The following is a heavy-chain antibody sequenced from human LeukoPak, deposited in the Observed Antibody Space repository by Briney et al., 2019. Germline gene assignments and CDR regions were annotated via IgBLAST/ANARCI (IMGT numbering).Heavy chain of an antibody. CDR3: ARPRFGSFWIGYYRGFDY. Sequence: SETLSLTCAVYGGSFSGYYWSWIRQPPGKGLEWIGEVNHSGSTNYNPSLKSRVTISVDTSKNQFSLKLSSVTAADTAVYYCARPRFGSFWIGYYRGFDYWGQGTLVTVSS. D-gene: IGHD3-3*01. V-gene: IGHV4-34*01. CDR2: VNHSGST. J-gene: IGHJ4*02. CDR1: GGSFSGYY.